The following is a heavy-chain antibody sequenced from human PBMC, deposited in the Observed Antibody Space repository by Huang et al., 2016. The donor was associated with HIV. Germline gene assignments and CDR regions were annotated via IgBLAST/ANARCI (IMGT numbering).Heavy chain of an antibody. CDR3: ATVDYYDTSGPQRGYFDN. Sequence: QVQLVQSGAEVKKPGSSVKVSCKASGGSFRNFAIGWVRQAPGQGLEWMGGIIPTLGKANYAKKFQGRVTIIADESTSTAYMELSSLRSEDTAVYYCATVDYYDTSGPQRGYFDNWGQGTLVTVSS. D-gene: IGHD3-22*01. CDR2: IIPTLGKA. J-gene: IGHJ4*02. V-gene: IGHV1-69*01. CDR1: GGSFRNFA.